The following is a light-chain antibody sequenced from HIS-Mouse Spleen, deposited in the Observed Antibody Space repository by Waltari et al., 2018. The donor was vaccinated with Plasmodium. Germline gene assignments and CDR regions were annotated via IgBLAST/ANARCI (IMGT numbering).Light chain of an antibody. CDR3: QQYNNWSFT. J-gene: IGKJ3*01. Sequence: EILITHSPPTLSVSPGERATLSCRASQSVSSNLAWYQQKPGQAPRLLIYGASTRATGIPARFSGSGSGTEFTLTISSLQSEDFAVYYCQQYNNWSFTFGPGTKVDIK. CDR1: QSVSSN. CDR2: GAS. V-gene: IGKV3-15*01.